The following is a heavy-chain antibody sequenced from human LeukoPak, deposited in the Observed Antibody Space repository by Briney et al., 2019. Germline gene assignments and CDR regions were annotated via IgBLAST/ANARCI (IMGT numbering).Heavy chain of an antibody. CDR1: GYTFTGYY. V-gene: IGHV1-2*02. CDR3: ALYDFWSGYCTFDY. J-gene: IGHJ4*02. CDR2: INPNSGGT. D-gene: IGHD3-3*01. Sequence: ASVKVSCKASGYTFTGYYMHWVRQAPGQGLKWMGWINPNSGGTNYAQKFQGRVTMTRDTSISTAYMELSRLRSDDTAVYYCALYDFWSGYCTFDYWGQGTLVTVSS.